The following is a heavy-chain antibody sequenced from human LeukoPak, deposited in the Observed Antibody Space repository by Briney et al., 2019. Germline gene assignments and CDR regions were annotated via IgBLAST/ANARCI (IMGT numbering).Heavy chain of an antibody. Sequence: SETLSLTCTVSGGSISSYYWSWLRQPPGKGLEWIGEINHSGSTNYNPSLKSRVTISVDRSKNQFSLKLSSVTAADTAVYYCARARLRPYYYGMDVWGQGTTVTVSS. CDR3: ARARLRPYYYGMDV. CDR2: INHSGST. V-gene: IGHV4-34*01. D-gene: IGHD4-17*01. CDR1: GGSISSYY. J-gene: IGHJ6*02.